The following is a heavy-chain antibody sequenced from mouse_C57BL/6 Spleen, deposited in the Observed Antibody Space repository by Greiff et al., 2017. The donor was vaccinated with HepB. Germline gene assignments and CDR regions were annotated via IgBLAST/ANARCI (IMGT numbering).Heavy chain of an antibody. CDR1: GFTFSSYA. J-gene: IGHJ2*01. V-gene: IGHV5-4*03. D-gene: IGHD1-1*01. CDR2: ISDGGSYT. CDR3: ARAPYYYGSSYGFDY. Sequence: EVKLVESGGGLVKPGGSLKLSCAASGFTFSSYAMSWVRQTPEKRLEWVATISDGGSYTYYPDNVKGRFTISRDNAKNNLYLQMSHLKSEDTAMYYCARAPYYYGSSYGFDYWGQGTTLTVSS.